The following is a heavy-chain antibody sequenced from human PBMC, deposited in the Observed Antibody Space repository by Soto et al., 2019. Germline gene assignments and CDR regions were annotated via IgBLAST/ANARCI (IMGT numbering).Heavy chain of an antibody. J-gene: IGHJ4*02. CDR1: VFTFTNYD. D-gene: IGHD3-10*01. CDR3: ARRGDASGSYFEF. CDR2: IRDSGDST. V-gene: IGHV3-23*01. Sequence: GSLRLSCAASVFTFTNYDMSWFRQAPVKGLEWVSAIRDSGDSTYSEDSVRGRFTISRDNSKNTLYLQMNSLRVEDTAIYYCARRGDASGSYFEFWGQGTMVTVSS.